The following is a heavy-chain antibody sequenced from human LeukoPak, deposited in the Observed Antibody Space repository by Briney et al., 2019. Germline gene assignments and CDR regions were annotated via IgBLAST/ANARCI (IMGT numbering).Heavy chain of an antibody. D-gene: IGHD1-14*01. J-gene: IGHJ3*02. V-gene: IGHV4-38-2*02. CDR2: IYYSGST. Sequence: PSETLSLTCTVSGYSISSGYYWGWIRQPPGKGLEWIGSIYYSGSTNYNPSLKSRVTISVDTSKNQFSLKLSSVTAADTAVYYCARTPGSDAFDIWGQGTMVTVSS. CDR3: ARTPGSDAFDI. CDR1: GYSISSGYY.